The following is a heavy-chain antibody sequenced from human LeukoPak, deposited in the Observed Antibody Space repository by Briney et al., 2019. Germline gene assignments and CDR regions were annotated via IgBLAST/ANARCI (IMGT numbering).Heavy chain of an antibody. CDR2: ISSRSTYI. CDR3: ARGYDYPGGVYYYYYYMDV. Sequence: GGSLRLSCAASGFTFSSYSMNWVRQAPGKGLEWVSSISSRSTYIYHADSVKGRFTISRDNAKNSLFLQMNSLRAEDTAVYYCARGYDYPGGVYYYYYYMDVWGKGTTVTVSS. CDR1: GFTFSSYS. J-gene: IGHJ6*03. V-gene: IGHV3-21*01. D-gene: IGHD5-12*01.